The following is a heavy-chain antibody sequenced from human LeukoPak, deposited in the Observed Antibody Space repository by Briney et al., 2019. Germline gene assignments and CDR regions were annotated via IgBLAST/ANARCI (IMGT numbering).Heavy chain of an antibody. V-gene: IGHV3-23*01. CDR3: ARDEYCSGGSCLDANWFDG. J-gene: IGHJ5*02. Sequence: AGSLRLSCAASGFTFSSYGMSWVRQAQGEGLEWVSAISGSGGSTYYADSVKGRFTTSRDNAKNSLYLQMNSLRAEDTAVYYCARDEYCSGGSCLDANWFDGWGQGTLVTVSS. D-gene: IGHD2-15*01. CDR2: ISGSGGST. CDR1: GFTFSSYG.